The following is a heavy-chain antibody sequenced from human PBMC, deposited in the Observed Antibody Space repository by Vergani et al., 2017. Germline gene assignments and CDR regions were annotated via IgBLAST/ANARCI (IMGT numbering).Heavy chain of an antibody. D-gene: IGHD4/OR15-4a*01. V-gene: IGHV1-46*01. CDR1: GYTFSNYY. J-gene: IGHJ6*03. CDR2: INPSGGHT. Sequence: QVPVVQSGAEVKKSGASVKVSCKTSGYTFSNYYMHWVRQAPGQGLEWMGIINPSGGHTNYAQKFQGRVTMTRNTSINTAYMELSRLSFEDAAVYYCARSTDYPDDYVSSNYFRRTLDVWGKGTTVTVS. CDR3: ARSTDYPDDYVSSNYFRRTLDV.